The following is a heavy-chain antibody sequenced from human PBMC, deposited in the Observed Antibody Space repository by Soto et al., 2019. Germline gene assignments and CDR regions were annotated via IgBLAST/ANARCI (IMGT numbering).Heavy chain of an antibody. V-gene: IGHV3-23*01. CDR1: GFTFSSYA. J-gene: IGHJ6*02. CDR2: ISGSGGST. CDR3: AKGEGGCSGTSCYYYYYYGMDV. Sequence: GGSLRLSCAASGFTFSSYAMSWVRQAPGKGLEWVSAISGSGGSTYYADSVKGRFTISRDNSKNTLYLQMNSLRAEDTAVYYCAKGEGGCSGTSCYYYYYYGMDVWGQGTTVTVSS. D-gene: IGHD2-2*01.